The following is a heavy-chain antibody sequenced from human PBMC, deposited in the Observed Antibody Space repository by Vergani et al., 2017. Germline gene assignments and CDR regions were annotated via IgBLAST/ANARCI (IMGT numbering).Heavy chain of an antibody. D-gene: IGHD3-22*01. CDR3: ARTTGEAGYCYDSSGYYYHFDY. CDR2: IIPIFGIA. Sequence: QVQLVQSGAEVKKPGSSVKVSCKASGGTFSSYAISWVRQAPGQGLEWMGGIIPIFGIANYAQKFQGRVTITADKSTSTAYMELSSLRSEDTAVYYCARTTGEAGYCYDSSGYYYHFDYWGQGTLVTVSS. CDR1: GGTFSSYA. V-gene: IGHV1-69*17. J-gene: IGHJ4*02.